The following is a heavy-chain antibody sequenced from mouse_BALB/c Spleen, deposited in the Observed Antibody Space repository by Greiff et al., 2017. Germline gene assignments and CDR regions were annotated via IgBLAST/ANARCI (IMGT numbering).Heavy chain of an antibody. J-gene: IGHJ3*01. CDR2: IWAGGST. V-gene: IGHV2-9*02. D-gene: IGHD2-13*01. CDR3: AREGYGDHVGFAY. CDR1: GFSLTSYG. Sequence: VQLVESGPGLVAPSQSLSITCTVSGFSLTSYGVHWVRQPPGKGLEWLGVIWAGGSTNYNSALMSRLSISKDNSKSQVFLKMNSLQTDDTAMYYCAREGYGDHVGFAYWGQGTLVTVSA.